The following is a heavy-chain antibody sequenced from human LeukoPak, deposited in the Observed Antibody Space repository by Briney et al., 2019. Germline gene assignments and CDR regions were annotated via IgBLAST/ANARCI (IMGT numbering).Heavy chain of an antibody. D-gene: IGHD3-16*02. Sequence: GGSLRLSCAASGFTFSSYAMSWVRQAPGKGLVWVSGISGSGGSTFYTDSVKGRFTISRDNSKNTLNLQMNSLRAEDTAVYYCARDIELSTWGLGTMVTVSS. CDR2: ISGSGGST. CDR3: ARDIELST. J-gene: IGHJ3*01. CDR1: GFTFSSYA. V-gene: IGHV3-23*01.